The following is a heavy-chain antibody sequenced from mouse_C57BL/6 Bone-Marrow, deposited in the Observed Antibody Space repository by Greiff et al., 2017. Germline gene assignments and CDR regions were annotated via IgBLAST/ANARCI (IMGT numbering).Heavy chain of an antibody. CDR2: IYPGSGST. CDR1: GYTFTSYW. J-gene: IGHJ1*03. D-gene: IGHD1-1*01. Sequence: QVQLQQPGAELVKPGASVKMSCKASGYTFTSYWITWVKQRPGQGLEWIGDIYPGSGSTNYNEKFKSKATLTVDTSSSTAYMQLSSLTSEDSAVYYCARDPYGSKSRFDVWGTGTTVTVSA. CDR3: ARDPYGSKSRFDV. V-gene: IGHV1-55*01.